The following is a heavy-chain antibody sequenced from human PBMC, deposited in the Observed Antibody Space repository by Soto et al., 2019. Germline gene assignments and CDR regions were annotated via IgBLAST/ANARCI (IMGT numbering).Heavy chain of an antibody. D-gene: IGHD6-13*01. CDR2: IYYSGST. J-gene: IGHJ5*02. CDR3: ASCPIAAAGRGKWFDP. Sequence: QVQLQESGPGLVKPSQTLSLTCTVSGGSISSGGYYWSWIRQHPGKGLEWIGYIYYSGSTYYNPSLKSRVTISVDTSKNQFSLKLSSVTAADTAVYYCASCPIAAAGRGKWFDPWGQGTLVTVSS. CDR1: GGSISSGGYY. V-gene: IGHV4-31*03.